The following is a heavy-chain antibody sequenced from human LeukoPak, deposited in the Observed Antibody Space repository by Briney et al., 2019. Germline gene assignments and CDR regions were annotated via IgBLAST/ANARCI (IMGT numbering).Heavy chain of an antibody. D-gene: IGHD3-16*01. CDR1: GFTFSSYS. CDR2: ISSSSSYI. V-gene: IGHV3-21*04. CDR3: AKDRDDYVWGSYLGAFDI. Sequence: GGSLRLSCAASGFTFSSYSMNWVRQAPGKGLEWVSSISSSSSYIYYADSVKGRFTISRDNSKNTLYLQMNSLRAGDTAVFYCAKDRDDYVWGSYLGAFDIWGQGTMVTVSS. J-gene: IGHJ3*02.